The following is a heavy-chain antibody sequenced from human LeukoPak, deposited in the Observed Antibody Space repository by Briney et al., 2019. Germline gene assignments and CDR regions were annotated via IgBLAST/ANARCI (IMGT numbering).Heavy chain of an antibody. CDR3: ARDAAVTTIGPLDLDS. CDR2: ISSTSNYI. Sequence: GGSLRLSCAASGFTFSDYSMNWVRQAPGKGLEWVSSISSTSNYIYYADSVKGRFTISRDDAKNSLYLQMNSLRAEDTAVYYCARDAAVTTIGPLDLDSWGQGTLVTVSS. CDR1: GFTFSDYS. D-gene: IGHD4-17*01. V-gene: IGHV3-21*01. J-gene: IGHJ4*02.